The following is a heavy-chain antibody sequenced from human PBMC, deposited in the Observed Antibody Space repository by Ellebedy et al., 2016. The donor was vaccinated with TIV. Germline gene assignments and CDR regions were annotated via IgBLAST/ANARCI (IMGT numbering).Heavy chain of an antibody. D-gene: IGHD2-15*01. Sequence: ASVKVSXKASGYTFTSYYMHWVRQAPGQGLEWMGIINPSGGSTSYAQKFQGRVTMTRDTSTSTVYMELSNLRSEDTAVYYCARDLWAVAAESQGHYYGMDVWGQGTTVTVSS. CDR3: ARDLWAVAAESQGHYYGMDV. J-gene: IGHJ6*02. V-gene: IGHV1-46*01. CDR1: GYTFTSYY. CDR2: INPSGGST.